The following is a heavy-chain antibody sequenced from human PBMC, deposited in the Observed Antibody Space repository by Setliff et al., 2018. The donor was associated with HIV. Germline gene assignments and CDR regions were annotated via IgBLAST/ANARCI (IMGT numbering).Heavy chain of an antibody. CDR3: ARVSNHEWYSIFRNYYYHMDV. Sequence: KPSETLSLTCTVCGGSFSDNYWSWIRQSPGKELEWIWEINHSGGTKYSQSLRSRGSISVDTSKTQFSLKLRDVTAADTAVYYCARVSNHEWYSIFRNYYYHMDVWGKGTTVTVSS. CDR1: GGSFSDNY. D-gene: IGHD4-4*01. CDR2: INHSGGT. J-gene: IGHJ6*03. V-gene: IGHV4-34*01.